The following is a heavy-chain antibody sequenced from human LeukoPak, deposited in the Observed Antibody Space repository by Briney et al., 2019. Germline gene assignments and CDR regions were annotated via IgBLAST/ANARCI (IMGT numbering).Heavy chain of an antibody. CDR3: ARVSVAYYYYYYMDV. V-gene: IGHV4-59*01. J-gene: IGHJ6*03. CDR1: GGSISSYY. CDR2: IYYSGST. Sequence: SETLSLTCTVSGGSISSYYWSWIRQPPGKGLEWIGYIYYSGSTNYNPSLKSRVTISVDTSKNQFSLKLSSVTAADTAVYYCARVSVAYYYYYYMDVRGKGTTVTVSS. D-gene: IGHD6-19*01.